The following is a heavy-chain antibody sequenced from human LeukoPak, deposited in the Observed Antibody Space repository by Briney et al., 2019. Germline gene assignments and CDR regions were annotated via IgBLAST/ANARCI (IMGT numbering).Heavy chain of an antibody. CDR1: GFTLSSSA. D-gene: IGHD2-2*02. Sequence: GGSLRHSCAASGFTLSSSAMIWVRPAPGKGQEWVSGITCSGGNTYYADSVMGRFTISRDNSKNTLYLQMSSLRAEDTAIYYCAKYHAGDSHYIDSWGQGSLVTVSS. V-gene: IGHV3-23*01. CDR3: AKYHAGDSHYIDS. CDR2: ITCSGGNT. J-gene: IGHJ4*02.